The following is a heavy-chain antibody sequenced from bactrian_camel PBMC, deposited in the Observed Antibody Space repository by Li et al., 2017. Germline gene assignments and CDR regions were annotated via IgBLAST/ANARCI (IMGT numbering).Heavy chain of an antibody. CDR3: AATCIQWPPEKKGDLRY. CDR1: GYEKRYSQYS. CDR2: MNRDGTL. V-gene: IGHV3S57*01. Sequence: HVQLVESGGGSVQAGGSLTLSCQASGYEKRYSQYSLGWFRQAPGKSREGVAAMNRDGTLSHACSLKGRFTISKDTAKKTLYLQMNSLTAEDTAMYYCAATCIQWPPEKKGDLRYWGQGTQVTVS. D-gene: IGHD2*01. J-gene: IGHJ6*01.